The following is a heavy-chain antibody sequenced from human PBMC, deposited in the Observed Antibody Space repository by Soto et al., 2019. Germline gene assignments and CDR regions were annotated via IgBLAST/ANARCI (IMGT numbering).Heavy chain of an antibody. V-gene: IGHV4-4*09. J-gene: IGHJ4*02. CDR2: TXHSGYX. Sequence: XTLSLTCTVSSSPISKYYGWEVRQAPGXRLERIAFTXHSGYXSYSPSLKSRVXRSGDPSXXQVAMKLTSVTAADTAVYYCGRLQNFINWCFDSWGQGGMVTVSS. D-gene: IGHD1-20*01. CDR3: GRLQNFINWCFDS. CDR1: SSPISKYY.